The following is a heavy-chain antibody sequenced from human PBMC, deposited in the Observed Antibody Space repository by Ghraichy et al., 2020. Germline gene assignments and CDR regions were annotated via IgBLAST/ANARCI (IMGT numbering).Heavy chain of an antibody. CDR2: IYYSGHT. CDR3: AKTLGPRGYNWFDP. D-gene: IGHD3-10*01. CDR1: NDSISSPSNY. Sequence: ETLSLTCTVSNDSISSPSNYWAWIRQPPEKGLEWIGSIYYSGHTYYNPSLKSRVTISVDTSKSQISLKLNSVTATDTAVYYCAKTLGPRGYNWFDPWGQGTLVTVSS. V-gene: IGHV4-39*01. J-gene: IGHJ5*02.